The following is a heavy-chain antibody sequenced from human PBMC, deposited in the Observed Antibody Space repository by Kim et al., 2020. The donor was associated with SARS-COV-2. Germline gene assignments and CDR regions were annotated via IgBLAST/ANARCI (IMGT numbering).Heavy chain of an antibody. CDR3: ARDPRYSSSSSGAFDI. CDR1: GFTFSSYA. D-gene: IGHD6-13*01. CDR2: ISYDGSNK. Sequence: GGSLRLSCAASGFTFSSYAMHWVRQAPGKGLEWVAVISYDGSNKYYADSVKGRFTISRDNSKNTLYLQMNSLRAEDTAVYYCARDPRYSSSSSGAFDIWGQGTMVTVSS. V-gene: IGHV3-30*04. J-gene: IGHJ3*02.